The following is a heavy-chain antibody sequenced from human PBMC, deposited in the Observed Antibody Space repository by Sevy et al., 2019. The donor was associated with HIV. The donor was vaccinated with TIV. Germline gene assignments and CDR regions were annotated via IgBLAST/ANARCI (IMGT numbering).Heavy chain of an antibody. CDR2: ISSGADGT. CDR3: ANPPAGATRSFDF. V-gene: IGHV3-23*01. J-gene: IGHJ4*02. CDR1: GFTFSNYA. Sequence: GGSLRLSCAASGFTFSNYAMTWVRQAPGKGLEWVSSISSGADGTSYANSVKGRFSVSRDNAKNTLYLQMNRLRAEDTAVYYCANPPAGATRSFDFWGQGTLVTVSS. D-gene: IGHD1-26*01.